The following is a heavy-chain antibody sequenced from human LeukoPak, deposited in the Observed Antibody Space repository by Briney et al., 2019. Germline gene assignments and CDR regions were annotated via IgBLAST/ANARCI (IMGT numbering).Heavy chain of an antibody. CDR3: AKVMYSSSWYLLDY. V-gene: IGHV3-9*01. Sequence: GGSLRLSCAASGFTFDDYAMHWVRQAPGKGLEWVSGISWNSGSIGYADSVKGRFTIFRDNAKNSLYLQMNSLRAEDTALYYCAKVMYSSSWYLLDYWGQGTLVTVSS. D-gene: IGHD6-13*01. CDR2: ISWNSGSI. J-gene: IGHJ4*02. CDR1: GFTFDDYA.